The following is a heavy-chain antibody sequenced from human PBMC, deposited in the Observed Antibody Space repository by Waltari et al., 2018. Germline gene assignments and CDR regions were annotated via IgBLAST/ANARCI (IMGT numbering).Heavy chain of an antibody. Sequence: EVQLVETGGGLIQPGGSLRLSCAASGFTVSSNYMSWVRQAPGKGLEWVSVIYSGGSTYYADSVKGRFTISRDNSKNTLYLQMNSLRAEDTAVYYCAKGKSSGWYAAGAFDYWGQGTLVTVSS. CDR3: AKGKSSGWYAAGAFDY. D-gene: IGHD6-19*01. CDR2: IYSGGST. J-gene: IGHJ4*02. CDR1: GFTVSSNY. V-gene: IGHV3-53*02.